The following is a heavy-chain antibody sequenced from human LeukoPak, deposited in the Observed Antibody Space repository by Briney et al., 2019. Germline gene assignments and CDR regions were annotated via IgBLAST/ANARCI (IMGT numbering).Heavy chain of an antibody. D-gene: IGHD3-16*01. CDR2: FDPEDGET. CDR1: GYTLTELS. CDR3: ATVSVALRGSGWLPYGAFDI. Sequence: ASVKVSCEVSGYTLTELSMHWVRQAPGKGLEWMGGFDPEDGETIYAQKFQGRVTMTEDTSTDTAYMELSSLRSEDTAVYYCATVSVALRGSGWLPYGAFDIWGQGTMVTVSS. V-gene: IGHV1-24*01. J-gene: IGHJ3*02.